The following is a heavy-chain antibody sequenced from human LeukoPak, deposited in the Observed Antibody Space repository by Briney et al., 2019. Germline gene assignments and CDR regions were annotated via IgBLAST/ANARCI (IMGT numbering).Heavy chain of an antibody. J-gene: IGHJ6*02. CDR1: GFTFSSYA. CDR2: ISGSGGST. V-gene: IGHV3-23*01. CDR3: AKLRYYDFWSGSDV. D-gene: IGHD3-3*01. Sequence: PGGSLRLSCAASGFTFSSYAMSWVRQAPGKGLEWVSAISGSGGSTYYADSVKGRFTISRDNSKNTLYLQMNSLRAEDTAVYYCAKLRYYDFWSGSDVWGQGPTVTVSS.